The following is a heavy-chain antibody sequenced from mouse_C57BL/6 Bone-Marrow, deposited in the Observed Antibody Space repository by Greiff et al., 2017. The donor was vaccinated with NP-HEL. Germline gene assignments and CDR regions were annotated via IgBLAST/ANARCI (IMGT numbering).Heavy chain of an antibody. J-gene: IGHJ3*01. CDR3: ARADYYGSSYIPDWFAY. V-gene: IGHV5-4*01. D-gene: IGHD1-1*01. CDR1: GFTFSSYA. Sequence: EVQRVESGGGFVKPGGSLKLSCAASGFTFSSYAMSWVRQTPETRLEWVATISDGGSYTYYPDTVQGRFTISRDNAKNNLYLQMSHLKSEDTAMYYCARADYYGSSYIPDWFAYWGQGTLVTGSA. CDR2: ISDGGSYT.